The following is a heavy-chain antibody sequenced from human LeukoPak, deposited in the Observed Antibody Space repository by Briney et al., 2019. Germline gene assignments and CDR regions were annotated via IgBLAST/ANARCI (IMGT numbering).Heavy chain of an antibody. J-gene: IGHJ4*02. D-gene: IGHD1-26*01. CDR1: GCSISDHY. CDR2: IYYSGST. Sequence: SETLSLTCTVSGCSISDHYWSWIRQPPGKGLEWIGYIYYSGSTNYNPSLKSRVTISVDTSKNQFSLKLSSVTAADTAVYYCARDLSGNYPEFDYWGQGTLVTVSS. V-gene: IGHV4-59*11. CDR3: ARDLSGNYPEFDY.